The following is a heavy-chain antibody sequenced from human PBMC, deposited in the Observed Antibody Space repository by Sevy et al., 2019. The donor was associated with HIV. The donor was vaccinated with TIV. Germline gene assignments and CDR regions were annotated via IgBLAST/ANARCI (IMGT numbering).Heavy chain of an antibody. V-gene: IGHV1-2*02. CDR1: GYTFTGYY. Sequence: ASVKVSCQASGYTFTGYYMHWVRQAPGQGLEWMGWINPNSGGTNYAQKFQGRVTMTRDTSISTAYMELSSLRSDDTAVYYWARDPTGAAAAMSWFDPWGQGTLVTVSS. D-gene: IGHD2-2*01. CDR3: ARDPTGAAAAMSWFDP. CDR2: INPNSGGT. J-gene: IGHJ5*02.